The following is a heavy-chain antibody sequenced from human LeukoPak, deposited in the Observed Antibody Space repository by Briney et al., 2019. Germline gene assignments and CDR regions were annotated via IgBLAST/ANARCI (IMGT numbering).Heavy chain of an antibody. D-gene: IGHD3-10*01. Sequence: SVTVSCKASGHSLTGYFIHWVRQAPGQGLEWMGGIIPIFGTANYAQKFQGRVTITADESTSTAYMELSSLRSEDTAVYYCARGSSEYYYGMDVWGQGTTVTVSS. CDR2: IIPIFGTA. CDR1: GHSLTGYF. V-gene: IGHV1-69*13. J-gene: IGHJ6*02. CDR3: ARGSSEYYYGMDV.